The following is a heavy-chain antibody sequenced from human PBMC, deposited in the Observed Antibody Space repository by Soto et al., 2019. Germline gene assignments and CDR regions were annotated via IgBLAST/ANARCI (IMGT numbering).Heavy chain of an antibody. V-gene: IGHV3-48*02. CDR2: ISSSSSTI. J-gene: IGHJ6*02. D-gene: IGHD3-22*01. CDR1: GFTFSSYS. CDR3: ARGEVVDRYYYYGMDV. Sequence: PGGSLRLSCAASGFTFSSYSMNWVRQAPGKGLEWVSYISSSSSTIYYADSVKGRFTISRDNAKNSLYLQMNSLRDEDTAVYYCARGEVVDRYYYYGMDVWGQGTTVTVSS.